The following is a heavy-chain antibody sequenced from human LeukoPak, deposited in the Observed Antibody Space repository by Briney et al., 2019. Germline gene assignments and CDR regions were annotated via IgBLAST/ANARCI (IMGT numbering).Heavy chain of an antibody. CDR2: IYSSGST. J-gene: IGHJ4*02. D-gene: IGHD3-22*01. Sequence: SETLSLTCSVSGGSISSSSYHWYWIRQPPGQGLEWIGGIYSSGSTSYNPSLKSRVTMSVDTSKNQFSLKLSSVTAADTAMYYCARHDSSVDYADYWGQGTLVTVSS. V-gene: IGHV4-39*01. CDR3: ARHDSSVDYADY. CDR1: GGSISSSSYH.